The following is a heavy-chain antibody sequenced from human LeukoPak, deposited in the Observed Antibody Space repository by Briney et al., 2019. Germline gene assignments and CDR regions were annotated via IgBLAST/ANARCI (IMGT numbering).Heavy chain of an antibody. V-gene: IGHV7-4-1*02. CDR2: INTNTGNP. Sequence: ASVKVSCKASGYTFTSYAMNWVRQAPGQGLEWMGWINTNTGNPTYAQGFTGRFVFSLDTSVSTAYLQISSLKAEDTAVYYCARDTVTHTLKEWLLLNDAFDIWGQGTMVTVSS. J-gene: IGHJ3*02. CDR3: ARDTVTHTLKEWLLLNDAFDI. D-gene: IGHD3-22*01. CDR1: GYTFTSYA.